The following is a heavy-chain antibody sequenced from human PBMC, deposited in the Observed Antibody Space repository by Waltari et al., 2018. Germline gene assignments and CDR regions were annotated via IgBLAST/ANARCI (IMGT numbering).Heavy chain of an antibody. Sequence: EVQLVESGGGLVQPGGSLRLSCAASGFTFSSYSMNWVRQAPGKGLEWVSYISSSSSTIYYADSVKGRFTISRDNAKNSLYLQMNSLRAEDTAVYYCATTVVTFLWPYWGQGTLVTVSS. CDR3: ATTVVTFLWPY. V-gene: IGHV3-48*04. CDR2: ISSSSSTI. CDR1: GFTFSSYS. J-gene: IGHJ4*02. D-gene: IGHD4-17*01.